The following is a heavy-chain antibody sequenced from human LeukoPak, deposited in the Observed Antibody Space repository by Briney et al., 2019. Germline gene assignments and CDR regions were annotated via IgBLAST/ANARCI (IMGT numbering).Heavy chain of an antibody. D-gene: IGHD2-2*01. V-gene: IGHV3-23*01. Sequence: PGGSLRLSCVGSGFTFRSHAMSWVRQAPEKGLEFVSGIYENGGTTYYADSVKGRFSISRDNSKNTLYLQMNSLRAEDTAVYYCAKDIELGVVSAFDIWGQGTMVTVSS. CDR2: IYENGGTT. J-gene: IGHJ3*02. CDR1: GFTFRSHA. CDR3: AKDIELGVVSAFDI.